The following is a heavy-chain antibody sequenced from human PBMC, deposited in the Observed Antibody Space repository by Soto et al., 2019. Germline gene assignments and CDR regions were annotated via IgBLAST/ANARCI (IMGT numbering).Heavy chain of an antibody. CDR2: MNPNSGNT. CDR1: GYTFTSYD. Sequence: QVQLVQSGAEVKKPGASVKVSCKASGYTFTSYDINWVRQATGQGLEWMGWMNPNSGNTGYAQRFQGRVTMSRDTSISTAYMELRSLRSEDTGVYYCARVAGPPDYWGQGTLVTVSS. D-gene: IGHD6-13*01. J-gene: IGHJ4*02. V-gene: IGHV1-8*01. CDR3: ARVAGPPDY.